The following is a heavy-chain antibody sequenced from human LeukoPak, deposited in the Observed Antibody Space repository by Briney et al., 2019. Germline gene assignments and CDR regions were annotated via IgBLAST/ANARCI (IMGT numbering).Heavy chain of an antibody. Sequence: GSLRLSCAASGFTFSSYAMSWIRQPPGKGLEWIGEINHSGSTNYNPSLKSRVTISVDTSKNQFSLKLSSVTAADTAVYYCARRGIWDREGYFDYWGQGTLVTVSS. CDR1: GFTFSSYA. V-gene: IGHV4-34*01. J-gene: IGHJ4*02. CDR3: ARRGIWDREGYFDY. D-gene: IGHD2-15*01. CDR2: INHSGST.